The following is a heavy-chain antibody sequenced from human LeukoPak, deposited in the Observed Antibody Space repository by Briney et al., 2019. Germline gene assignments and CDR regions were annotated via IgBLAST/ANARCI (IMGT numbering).Heavy chain of an antibody. D-gene: IGHD3-22*01. V-gene: IGHV4-34*01. Sequence: PSETLSLTCAVYGGSFSGYYWGWIRQPPGKGLEWIGEINHSGSTNYNPSLKSRVTISVDTSKNQFSLKLSSVTAADTAVYYCARGRVRRGYYDSSGHQNWFDPWGQGTLVTVSS. CDR3: ARGRVRRGYYDSSGHQNWFDP. CDR2: INHSGST. CDR1: GGSFSGYY. J-gene: IGHJ5*02.